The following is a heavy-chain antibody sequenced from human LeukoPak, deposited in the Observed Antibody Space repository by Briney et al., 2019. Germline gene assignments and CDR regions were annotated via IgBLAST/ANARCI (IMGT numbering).Heavy chain of an antibody. J-gene: IGHJ4*02. V-gene: IGHV1-3*01. D-gene: IGHD5/OR15-5a*01. CDR2: INAGNGNT. CDR3: AREAVLDPVTGLRVHFDY. Sequence: ASVKVSCTASGYTFTSYAMHWVRQAPGQRLEWMGWINAGNGNTKYSQKFQGRVTITRDTSASTAYMDLSRLTFDDTAVYYCAREAVLDPVTGLRVHFDYWGQGALVTVSS. CDR1: GYTFTSYA.